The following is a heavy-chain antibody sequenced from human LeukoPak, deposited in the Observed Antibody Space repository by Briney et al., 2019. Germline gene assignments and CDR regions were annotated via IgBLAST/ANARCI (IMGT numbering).Heavy chain of an antibody. J-gene: IGHJ4*02. CDR1: GLTVSSY. V-gene: IGHV3-66*01. CDR3: VKAGIAAATGRYYIDY. D-gene: IGHD6-13*01. CDR2: IYSGGSI. Sequence: GGSLRLSCAASGLTVSSYMSWVRQAPGKGLEWVSVIYSGGSIYYADSVKGRFTISRDKSKNTLYLQMNSLRAEDTAVYYCVKAGIAAATGRYYIDYWGQGTLVTVSS.